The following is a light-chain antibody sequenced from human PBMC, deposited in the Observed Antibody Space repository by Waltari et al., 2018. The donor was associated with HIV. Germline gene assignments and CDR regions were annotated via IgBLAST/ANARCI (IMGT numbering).Light chain of an antibody. CDR2: GAS. J-gene: IGKJ1*01. CDR3: QQYGDSPA. Sequence: DTVLTQSPGTLSLSPGERAPLYCRASQNVYANYLAWYQQKPGQAPRLLISGASDRAAGIPERFSGSGSGTDFALTISKLEPEDFSVYYCQQYGDSPAFGQGTKVEIK. V-gene: IGKV3-20*01. CDR1: QNVYANY.